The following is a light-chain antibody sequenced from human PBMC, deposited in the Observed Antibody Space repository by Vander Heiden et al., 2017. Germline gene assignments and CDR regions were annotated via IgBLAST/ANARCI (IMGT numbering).Light chain of an antibody. V-gene: IGLV3-25*03. CDR1: ALPKQY. J-gene: IGLJ3*02. CDR3: QSADSSGSWV. Sequence: SSELTQPPSVSVSPVQTVRITCSGHALPKQYAYWYQQKPGQAPVLVIYKDSERPSGIPERFSGSSSGKTVTLTISGVQAEDEADYYCQSADSSGSWVFGGGTKLTVL. CDR2: KDS.